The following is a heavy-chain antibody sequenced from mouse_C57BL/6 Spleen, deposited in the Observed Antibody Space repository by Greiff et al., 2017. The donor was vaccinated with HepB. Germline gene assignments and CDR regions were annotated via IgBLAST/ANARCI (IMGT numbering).Heavy chain of an antibody. V-gene: IGHV5-4*01. J-gene: IGHJ3*01. CDR2: ISDGGSYT. Sequence: EVMLVESGGGLVKPGGSLKLSCAASGFTFSSYAMSWVRQTPEKRLEWVATISDGGSYTYYPDNVKGRFTISRDNAKTNLYLQMSHLKSEDTAMYYCARDGLNIGFAYWGQGTLVTVSA. CDR3: ARDGLNIGFAY. CDR1: GFTFSSYA. D-gene: IGHD1-3*01.